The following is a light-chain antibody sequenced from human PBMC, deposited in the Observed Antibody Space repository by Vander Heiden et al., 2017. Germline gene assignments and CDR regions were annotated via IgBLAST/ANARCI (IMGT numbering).Light chain of an antibody. Sequence: SYVLTQPPSVSVAPGQTASITCGGDNIGSKSVHWYQQKPGQAPVLVAFDDSDRPSGIPERFSGPNSGITATLTVTRVEAGDEADYYCQVWDSISDHYVVFGGGTKLTVL. CDR2: DDS. CDR1: NIGSKS. CDR3: QVWDSISDHYVV. V-gene: IGLV3-21*02. J-gene: IGLJ2*01.